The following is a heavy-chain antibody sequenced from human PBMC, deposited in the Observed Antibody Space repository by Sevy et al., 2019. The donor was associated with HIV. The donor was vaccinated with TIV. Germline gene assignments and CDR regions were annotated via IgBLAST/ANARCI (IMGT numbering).Heavy chain of an antibody. V-gene: IGHV7-4-1*02. CDR1: GYTFTSYA. J-gene: IGHJ4*02. D-gene: IGHD4-17*01. Sequence: ASVKVSCKASGYTFTSYAMNWARQAPGQGLEWMGRINTNTGNPTYAQGFTGRFVFSLDTSVSTAYLQISSLKAEDTAVYYCARGEVYGDYEYYFDYWGQGTLVTVSS. CDR2: INTNTGNP. CDR3: ARGEVYGDYEYYFDY.